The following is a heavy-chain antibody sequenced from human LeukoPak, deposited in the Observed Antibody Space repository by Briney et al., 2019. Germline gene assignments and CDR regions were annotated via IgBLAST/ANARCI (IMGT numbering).Heavy chain of an antibody. V-gene: IGHV4-59*12. J-gene: IGHJ5*02. CDR3: ARDRLLWFWESSGGSWFDP. D-gene: IGHD3-10*01. CDR2: IYYSGST. Sequence: SETLSLTCTVSGVSISNKYWGWIRQPPGKGLEWVGYIYYSGSTNYHPSLKSRVTILVATTKNHLSLKLISVTAADTAVYYCARDRLLWFWESSGGSWFDPWGQGTLVTVSS. CDR1: GVSISNKY.